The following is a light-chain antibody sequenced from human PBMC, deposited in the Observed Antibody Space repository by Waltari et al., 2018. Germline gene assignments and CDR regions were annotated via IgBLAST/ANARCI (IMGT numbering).Light chain of an antibody. CDR2: SDS. CDR3: QVWDGATDQVV. V-gene: IGLV3-21*04. J-gene: IGLJ2*01. Sequence: SYVLTQPPSESVAPGEAARITCGGDRIGSKSVHWYQQKPGKAPTLVIYSDSDRPAVIPERCSGYNSGNTATLTITRVEAGDEAEYYCQVWDGATDQVVFGGGTELTVL. CDR1: RIGSKS.